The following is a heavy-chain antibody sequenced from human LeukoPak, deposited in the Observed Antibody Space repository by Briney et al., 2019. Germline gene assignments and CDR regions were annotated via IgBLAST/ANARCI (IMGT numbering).Heavy chain of an antibody. CDR2: ISYTYSDI. CDR1: VFIFSDNY. J-gene: IGHJ4*02. D-gene: IGHD6-6*01. Sequence: PGGSLRLSCVASVFIFSDNYMSWIRQTPGKGLEWISYISYTYSDIYYADSVRGRFTISRDNAKNSLYLQMNNLRAEDTAVYYCASGSSSVGYWGQGTRVTVSS. V-gene: IGHV3-11*01. CDR3: ASGSSSVGY.